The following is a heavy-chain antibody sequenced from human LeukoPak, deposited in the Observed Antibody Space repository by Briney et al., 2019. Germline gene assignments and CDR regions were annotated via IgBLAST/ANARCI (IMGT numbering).Heavy chain of an antibody. J-gene: IGHJ4*02. CDR1: GGSISSSSYY. Sequence: SETLSLTCTVSGGSISSSSYYWGWIRQPPGKGLEWIGSIYYSGSTYYNPSLKSRVTISVDTSKNQFSLKLSSVTAADTAVYYCARDPGPRITIFGVATPGYFDYWGQGTLVTVSS. D-gene: IGHD3-3*01. CDR2: IYYSGST. V-gene: IGHV4-39*07. CDR3: ARDPGPRITIFGVATPGYFDY.